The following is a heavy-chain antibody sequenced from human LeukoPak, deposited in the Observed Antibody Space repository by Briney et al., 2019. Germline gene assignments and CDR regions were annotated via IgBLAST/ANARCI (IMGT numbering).Heavy chain of an antibody. CDR1: GFTFSSYA. Sequence: PGGSLRLSCAASGFTFSSYAMSWVRQAPGKGLEWVSYISSSGSTIYYADSVEGRFTISRDNAKNSLYLQMNSLRAEDTAVYYCARQWLAQFDYWGQGTLVTVSS. CDR2: ISSSGSTI. CDR3: ARQWLAQFDY. J-gene: IGHJ4*02. V-gene: IGHV3-48*03. D-gene: IGHD6-19*01.